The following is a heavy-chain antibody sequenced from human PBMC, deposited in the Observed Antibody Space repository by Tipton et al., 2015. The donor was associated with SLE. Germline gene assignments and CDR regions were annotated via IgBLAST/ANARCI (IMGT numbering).Heavy chain of an antibody. V-gene: IGHV4-59*01. CDR2: IYYSGST. D-gene: IGHD3-16*01. CDR3: AREERWGDKDFYYGMDV. CDR1: GGSISSYY. Sequence: TLSLTCTVSGGSISSYYWSWIRQPPGKGLEWIGYIYYSGSTNYNPSLKSRVTISVDASKNQFSLKLSSVTAADTAVYYCAREERWGDKDFYYGMDVWGQGTTVTVSS. J-gene: IGHJ6*02.